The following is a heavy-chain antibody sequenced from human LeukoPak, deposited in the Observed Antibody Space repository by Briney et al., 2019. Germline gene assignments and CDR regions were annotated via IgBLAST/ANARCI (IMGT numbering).Heavy chain of an antibody. CDR3: ARDYYDSSGYYPSPLDY. Sequence: PGGSLRLSCAASGFTFSSYWTHWVRQAPGKGRVWFSRINSDGSSTSYADSVKGRFTISRDNAKNTLYLQMNSLRAEDTAVYYCARDYYDSSGYYPSPLDYWGQGTLVTVSS. D-gene: IGHD3-22*01. V-gene: IGHV3-74*01. CDR2: INSDGSST. J-gene: IGHJ4*02. CDR1: GFTFSSYW.